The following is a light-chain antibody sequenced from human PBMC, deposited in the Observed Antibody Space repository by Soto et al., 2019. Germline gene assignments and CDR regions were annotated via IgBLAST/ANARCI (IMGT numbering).Light chain of an antibody. CDR2: DAS. J-gene: IGKJ1*01. Sequence: EIVMTQSPVTLSVSPGERATLSCRASQSVRSNLAWYQQKPGQAPRLLMYDASTRATGIPARFSGSGSGTEFTLTISRLEPEDFAVYYCQQYGSSGTFGQGTKVDIK. CDR3: QQYGSSGT. V-gene: IGKV3-15*01. CDR1: QSVRSN.